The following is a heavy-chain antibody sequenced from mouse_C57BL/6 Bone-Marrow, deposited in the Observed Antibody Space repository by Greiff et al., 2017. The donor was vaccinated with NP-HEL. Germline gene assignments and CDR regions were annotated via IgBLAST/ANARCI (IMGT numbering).Heavy chain of an antibody. Sequence: VQLQQPGAELVKPGASVKLSCKASGYTFTSYWMHWVKQRPGRGLEWIGRIDPNGGGTKYNEKFKSKATLTVDKPSSTAYMQLSSLTSEDSAVYYCARPLLIRYGWCAYWGQGTLVTVCA. J-gene: IGHJ3*01. CDR3: ARPLLIRYGWCAY. CDR2: IDPNGGGT. V-gene: IGHV1-72*01. D-gene: IGHD1-1*01. CDR1: GYTFTSYW.